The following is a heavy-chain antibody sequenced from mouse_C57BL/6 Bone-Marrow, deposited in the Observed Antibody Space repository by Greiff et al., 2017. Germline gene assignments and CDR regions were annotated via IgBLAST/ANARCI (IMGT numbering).Heavy chain of an antibody. J-gene: IGHJ2*01. CDR1: GFTFSSYG. Sequence: EVHLVESGGDLVKPGGSLKLSCEASGFTFSSYGMSWVRQTPDKRLEWVATISSGGSYTYYPDSVKGRFTISRDNAKNTLYLQMSSLKSEDTAMYYCARHNYVFDYWGQGTTLTVSS. CDR2: ISSGGSYT. CDR3: ARHNYVFDY. D-gene: IGHD2-1*01. V-gene: IGHV5-6*01.